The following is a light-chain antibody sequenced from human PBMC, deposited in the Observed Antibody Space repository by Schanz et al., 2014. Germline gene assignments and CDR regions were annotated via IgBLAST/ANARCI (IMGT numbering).Light chain of an antibody. CDR3: AAWDDSLSGYWV. J-gene: IGLJ3*02. Sequence: QSALTQPASVSGSPGQSITISCTGTSSDVGSYKLVSWYQQHPGKAPKLMIYDVSNRPSGVSNRFSGSKSDTSASLAISGLRSEDEADYYCAAWDDSLSGYWVFGGGTKLTVL. CDR2: DVS. CDR1: SSDVGSYKL. V-gene: IGLV2-14*02.